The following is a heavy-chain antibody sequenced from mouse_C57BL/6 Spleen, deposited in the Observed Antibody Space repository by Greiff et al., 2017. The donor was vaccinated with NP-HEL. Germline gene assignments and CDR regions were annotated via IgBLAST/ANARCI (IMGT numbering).Heavy chain of an antibody. D-gene: IGHD2-3*01. CDR2: INPGSGGT. J-gene: IGHJ4*01. CDR1: GYAFTNYL. V-gene: IGHV1-54*01. Sequence: VQLQQSGAELVRPGASVKVSCKASGYAFTNYLIEWVKQRPGQGLEWIGVINPGSGGTNYNEKFKGKATLTADKSSSTAYMQLSSLTSEDSAVYFCARRYDPYYYAMDYWGQGTSVTVSS. CDR3: ARRYDPYYYAMDY.